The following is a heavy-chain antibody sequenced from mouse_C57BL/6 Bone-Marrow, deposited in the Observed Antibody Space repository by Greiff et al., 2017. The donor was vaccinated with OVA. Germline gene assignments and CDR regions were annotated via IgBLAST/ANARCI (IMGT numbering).Heavy chain of an antibody. CDR3: ARRNFDD. Sequence: EVQLVESGGGLVQPGGSLKLSCAASGFTFSDYYMYWVRQTPEKRLEWVGYISNGGGSTYYPDTVKGRFTISRDNAKNTLYLQISRLKSEDTAMYYCARRNFDDWGTGTTVTVSS. J-gene: IGHJ1*03. CDR2: ISNGGGST. CDR1: GFTFSDYY. V-gene: IGHV5-12*01.